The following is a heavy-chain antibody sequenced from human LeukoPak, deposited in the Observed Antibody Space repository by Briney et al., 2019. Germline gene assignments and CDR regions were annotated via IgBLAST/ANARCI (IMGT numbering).Heavy chain of an antibody. D-gene: IGHD6-13*01. Sequence: SETLSLTCTVSGGSINNYYWSWIRQPAGKGLEWIGRISTSGTTNYNPSLKSRVTMSVDTSKNQFSLKLSSVTAADTAVYYCARDVVAAAGTWDYWGQGTLVTVSS. CDR1: GGSINNYY. V-gene: IGHV4-4*07. J-gene: IGHJ4*02. CDR2: ISTSGTT. CDR3: ARDVVAAAGTWDY.